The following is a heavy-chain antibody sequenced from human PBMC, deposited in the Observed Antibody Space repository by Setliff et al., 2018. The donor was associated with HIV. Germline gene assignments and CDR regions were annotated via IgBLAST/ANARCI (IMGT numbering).Heavy chain of an antibody. CDR1: GGSISRGSYS. Sequence: ETLSLTCTVSGGSISRGSYSWGWIRQPPGKGLEWIGSISYTEITNYNPSLKSRVTISVDTSQNQFSLKLTSVTAADTAVYYCARLRQWLAFFDSWGQGTLVTVSS. D-gene: IGHD6-19*01. CDR2: ISYTEIT. CDR3: ARLRQWLAFFDS. V-gene: IGHV4-39*01. J-gene: IGHJ4*02.